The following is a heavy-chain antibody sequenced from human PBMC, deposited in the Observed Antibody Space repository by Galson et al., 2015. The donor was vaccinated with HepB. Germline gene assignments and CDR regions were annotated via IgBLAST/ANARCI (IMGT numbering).Heavy chain of an antibody. Sequence: SLRLSCAASGFTFSGSAIHWVRQASGKGPEWVGRIRSKAYNYATTCVASLKGRFIISRDDSKNTAYLHMISLKIEDTAVYYCARLGDLSGYSSAWGQGTLVTVSS. CDR2: IRSKAYNYAT. CDR1: GFTFSGSA. V-gene: IGHV3-73*01. J-gene: IGHJ5*02. CDR3: ARLGDLSGYSSA. D-gene: IGHD6-25*01.